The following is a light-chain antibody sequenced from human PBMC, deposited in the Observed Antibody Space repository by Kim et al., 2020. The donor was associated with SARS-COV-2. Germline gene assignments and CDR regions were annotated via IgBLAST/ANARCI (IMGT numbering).Light chain of an antibody. CDR2: TGN. Sequence: QSVLTQPPSASGTPGQRVTISCSGSSSNIGSNTVNWYQHLPGAAPKLLIYTGNQRPSGVPDRFSGSKSGPSASLAISGLQSEDEADYFCAAWDDTLSGRWLFGGGTQLTVL. CDR1: SSNIGSNT. CDR3: AAWDDTLSGRWL. J-gene: IGLJ3*02. V-gene: IGLV1-44*01.